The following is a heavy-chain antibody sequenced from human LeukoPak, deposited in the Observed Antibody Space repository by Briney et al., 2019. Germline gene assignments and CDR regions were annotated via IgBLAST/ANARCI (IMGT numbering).Heavy chain of an antibody. CDR2: IKQDGGEN. Sequence: GGSLRLSCAASGFSFSGYWMSWVRQAPGKGLEWVANIKQDGGENYYVDSVKGRFTISRDNARNSLYLQMNSLRAEDTAVYYCARGGSRHFDYWGQGTLVIASS. CDR3: ARGGSRHFDY. J-gene: IGHJ4*02. CDR1: GFSFSGYW. V-gene: IGHV3-7*01. D-gene: IGHD3-16*01.